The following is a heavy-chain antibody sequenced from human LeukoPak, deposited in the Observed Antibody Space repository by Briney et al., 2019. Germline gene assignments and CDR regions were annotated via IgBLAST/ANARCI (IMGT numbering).Heavy chain of an antibody. V-gene: IGHV1-18*01. Sequence: ASVKVSCKASGYTFTSYGISWVRQAPGQGLEWMGWISAYNGNTNYAQKLQGRVTMTRNTSISTAYMELSSLRSEDTAVYYCARALGYGDSTGYFDYWGQGTLVTVSS. CDR2: ISAYNGNT. CDR1: GYTFTSYG. J-gene: IGHJ4*02. D-gene: IGHD4-17*01. CDR3: ARALGYGDSTGYFDY.